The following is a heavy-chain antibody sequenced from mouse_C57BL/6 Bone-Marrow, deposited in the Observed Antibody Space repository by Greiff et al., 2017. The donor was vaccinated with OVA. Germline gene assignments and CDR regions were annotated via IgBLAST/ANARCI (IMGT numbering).Heavy chain of an antibody. CDR3: AKGTTVVPYYAMDY. J-gene: IGHJ4*01. V-gene: IGHV1-76*01. CDR1: GYTFTDYY. CDR2: IYPGSGNT. Sequence: VQLVESGAELVRPGASVKLSCKASGYTFTDYYINWVKQRPGQGLEWIARIYPGSGNTYYNEKFKGKATLTAEKSSSTAYMQLSSLTSEDSAVYFCAKGTTVVPYYAMDYWGQGTSVTVSS. D-gene: IGHD1-1*01.